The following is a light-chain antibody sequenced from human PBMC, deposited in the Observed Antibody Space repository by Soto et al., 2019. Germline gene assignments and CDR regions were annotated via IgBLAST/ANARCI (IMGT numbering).Light chain of an antibody. J-gene: IGKJ1*01. CDR3: QQYADRPRT. CDR2: ATS. V-gene: IGKV3-11*01. Sequence: EIVFTRAPATLSLSPGERATLSCRASQSVNTFLAWYQQKPGQPPRLLIFATSRRATDIPDRFSGSVSGTEFTLTISSLESEDFAVYFCQQYADRPRTFGQGTKVDI. CDR1: QSVNTF.